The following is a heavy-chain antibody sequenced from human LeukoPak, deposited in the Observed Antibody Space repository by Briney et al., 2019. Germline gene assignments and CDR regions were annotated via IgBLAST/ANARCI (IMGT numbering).Heavy chain of an antibody. CDR2: IYGGGST. CDR1: GFTVSSNY. J-gene: IGHJ4*02. Sequence: GSLRLSCAASGFTVSSNYMSWVRQAPGKGLEWVSVIYGGGSTYYADSVKGRFTISRDNSKNTLYLQMNSLRAEDTAVYYCARTMVRGVTDDYWGQGTLVTVSS. D-gene: IGHD3-10*01. V-gene: IGHV3-66*01. CDR3: ARTMVRGVTDDY.